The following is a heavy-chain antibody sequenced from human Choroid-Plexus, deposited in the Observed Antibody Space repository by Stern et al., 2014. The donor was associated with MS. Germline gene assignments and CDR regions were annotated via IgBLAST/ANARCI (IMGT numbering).Heavy chain of an antibody. CDR2: VLYDGSNK. Sequence: QVQLVESGGGVVQPGRPLRLSCVASGFTFGSCAMHWVRQAPGKGLEWVAGVLYDGSNKNYADSVKGRFTISRDNSQNTLYMQMSSLRPEDTAVYYCAKDRQYLTYFFDHWGQGSLVTVSS. V-gene: IGHV3-30*18. CDR3: AKDRQYLTYFFDH. J-gene: IGHJ5*02. CDR1: GFTFGSCA. D-gene: IGHD2/OR15-2a*01.